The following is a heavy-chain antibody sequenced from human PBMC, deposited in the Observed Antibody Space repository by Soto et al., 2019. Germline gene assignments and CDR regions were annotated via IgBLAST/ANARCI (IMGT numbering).Heavy chain of an antibody. CDR2: INAVDEYT. V-gene: IGHV3-23*01. J-gene: IGHJ4*02. CDR3: AKNFYFDS. CDR1: GFTFISYA. Sequence: EVQLLESGGGWVQPGGSLRLSCAASGFTFISYAMSWVRQAPGKGLEWVSSINAVDEYTKYADSVEGRFTISRDNPKNTVYLQMNSLRAEDTAVYYCAKNFYFDSWGQGTLVTVSP.